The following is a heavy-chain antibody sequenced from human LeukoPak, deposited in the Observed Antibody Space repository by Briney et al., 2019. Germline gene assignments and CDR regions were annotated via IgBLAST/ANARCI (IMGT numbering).Heavy chain of an antibody. Sequence: GESLKISCKGSGYSFTSYWIGWVRQMPGKGLDWMGIIYPGDSDTRYSPSFQGQVTISADKSISTAYLQWSSLKASDTAMYYCARQSGSGWYRYYYYYMDVWGKGTTVTVSS. CDR2: IYPGDSDT. J-gene: IGHJ6*03. CDR1: GYSFTSYW. CDR3: ARQSGSGWYRYYYYYMDV. V-gene: IGHV5-51*01. D-gene: IGHD6-19*01.